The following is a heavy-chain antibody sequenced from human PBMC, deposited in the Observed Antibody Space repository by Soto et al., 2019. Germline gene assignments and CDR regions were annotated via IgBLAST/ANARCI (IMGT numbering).Heavy chain of an antibody. D-gene: IGHD3-10*01. CDR3: ARVGGWFGELSVHGWFDP. J-gene: IGHJ5*02. CDR2: IYHSGTT. Sequence: SETLSLTCTVSGGSISSGGYSWSWIRQPPGKGLEWIGYIYHSGTTNYNPSLKSRVTISVDTSKNQFSLKLSSVTAADTAVYYCARVGGWFGELSVHGWFDPWGQGTLVTVSS. V-gene: IGHV4-61*08. CDR1: GGSISSGGYS.